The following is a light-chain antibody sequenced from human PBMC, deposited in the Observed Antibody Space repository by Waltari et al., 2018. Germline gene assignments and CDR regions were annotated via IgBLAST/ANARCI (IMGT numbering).Light chain of an antibody. Sequence: IQMTQSPSSLSASVGDRVTIPCRASQSISTSFNWYQQIPGKAPKLLIYVASTLQSGVPSRFSGSGSGTDFSLTISSLQPEDFATYYCQQSYTTAYTFGQGTKLEIK. CDR3: QQSYTTAYT. V-gene: IGKV1-39*01. J-gene: IGKJ2*01. CDR1: QSISTS. CDR2: VAS.